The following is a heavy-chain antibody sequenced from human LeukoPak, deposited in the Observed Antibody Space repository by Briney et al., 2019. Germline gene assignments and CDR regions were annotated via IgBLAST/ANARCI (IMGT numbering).Heavy chain of an antibody. J-gene: IGHJ4*02. CDR3: AKQRELLRGYFDY. V-gene: IGHV3-23*01. Sequence: GGSLRLSCAASGFTFNNYAMSWVRQAPGKGLEWVSAISGRGGSTYYADSVKGRFTISRDNSKNTLYLQMNSLRAEDTAVYYCAKQRELLRGYFDYWGQGTLVTVSS. D-gene: IGHD1-26*01. CDR2: ISGRGGST. CDR1: GFTFNNYA.